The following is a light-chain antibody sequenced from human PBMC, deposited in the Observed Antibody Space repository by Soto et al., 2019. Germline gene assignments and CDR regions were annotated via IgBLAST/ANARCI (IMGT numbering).Light chain of an antibody. J-gene: IGKJ2*01. Sequence: DIQMTQSPSTLSASLGDIVTITCRSSQSISTWLAWYQQKPGKAPKLLIYKAINLQSGVPSRFSGSGSGTEFSLTISSLHPDDFATYYCQRYNDFQYIFGQGTKLEMK. CDR3: QRYNDFQYI. V-gene: IGKV1-5*03. CDR1: QSISTW. CDR2: KAI.